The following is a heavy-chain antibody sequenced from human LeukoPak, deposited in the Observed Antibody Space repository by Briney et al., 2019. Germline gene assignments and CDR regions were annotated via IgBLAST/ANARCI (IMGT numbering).Heavy chain of an antibody. D-gene: IGHD3-9*01. Sequence: GGSLRLSCAASGFTFSNAWMSWVRQAPGKGLEWVGRIKSKTDGGTTDYAAPVKGRFTISRDDSKNPLYLQMNSLKTEDTAVYYCAIGKTSDDIIEDAFDIWGQGTMVAVSS. CDR2: IKSKTDGGTT. J-gene: IGHJ3*02. CDR1: GFTFSNAW. CDR3: AIGKTSDDIIEDAFDI. V-gene: IGHV3-15*01.